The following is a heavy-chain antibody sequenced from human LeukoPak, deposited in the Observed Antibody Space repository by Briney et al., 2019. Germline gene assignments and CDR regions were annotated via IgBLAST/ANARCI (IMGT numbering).Heavy chain of an antibody. CDR2: IYYSGST. V-gene: IGHV4-61*10. J-gene: IGHJ3*02. CDR3: ARGDSSVGRRAFDI. D-gene: IGHD3-22*01. CDR1: GGSISSDTYY. Sequence: PSETLSLTCTVSGGSISSDTYYWSWIRQPAGKGLEWIGRIYYSGSTNYNPSLKSRVTISVDTSKNQFSLKLSSVTAADTAVYYCARGDSSVGRRAFDIWGQGTMVTVSS.